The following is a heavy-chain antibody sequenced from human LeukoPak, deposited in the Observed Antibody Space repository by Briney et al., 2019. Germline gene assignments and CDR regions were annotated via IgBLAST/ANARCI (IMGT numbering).Heavy chain of an antibody. J-gene: IGHJ4*02. D-gene: IGHD1-26*01. V-gene: IGHV1-69*13. CDR1: GYTFTSYG. CDR2: IIPIFGTA. CDR3: ARGRVVGASDY. Sequence: SVKVSCKASGYTFTSYGISWVRQAPGQGLEWMGGIIPIFGTANYAQKFQGRVTITADESTSTAYMELSSLRSEDTAVYYCARGRVVGASDYWGQGTLVTVSS.